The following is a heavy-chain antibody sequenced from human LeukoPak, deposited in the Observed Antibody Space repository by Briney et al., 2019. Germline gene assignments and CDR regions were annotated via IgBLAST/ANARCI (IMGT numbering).Heavy chain of an antibody. V-gene: IGHV1-69*13. J-gene: IGHJ4*02. CDR3: ATSYGDLDY. CDR2: IIPIFGTA. CDR1: GYTFTSYG. Sequence: SVKVSCKASGYTFTSYGISWVRQAPGQGLEWMGGIIPIFGTANYAQKFQGRVTITADESTSTAYMELSSLRSEDTAVYYCATSYGDLDYWGQGTLVTVSS. D-gene: IGHD5-18*01.